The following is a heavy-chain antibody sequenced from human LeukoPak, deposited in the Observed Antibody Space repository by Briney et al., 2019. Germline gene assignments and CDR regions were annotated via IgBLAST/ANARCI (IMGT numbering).Heavy chain of an antibody. CDR3: ARQTGSGLFILP. Sequence: SETLSLTCTVSGVSISSSNSYWGWIRQPPGKGLEWIGSIYYTGNTYYNASLKSRVSVSIDTSKDQISLRLTSVTATDTAIYYCARQTGSGLFILPGGQGTLVTVSS. J-gene: IGHJ4*02. V-gene: IGHV4-39*01. D-gene: IGHD3/OR15-3a*01. CDR1: GVSISSSNSY. CDR2: IYYTGNT.